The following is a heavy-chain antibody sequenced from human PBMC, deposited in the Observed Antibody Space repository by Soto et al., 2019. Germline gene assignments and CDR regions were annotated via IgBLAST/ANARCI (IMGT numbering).Heavy chain of an antibody. CDR2: IFYIGST. J-gene: IGHJ4*02. CDR3: ARTRRDYYFDS. Sequence: QMHLQESGPGLVQPSQTLSLTCTVSGGSISSRDYYWSWIRQTPGKDLQWIGYIFYIGSTYYNPSLKDRLTLSVDTSTNQFCLRLSSVTAADTAVYFCARTRRDYYFDSWGQGTLVTVSS. CDR1: GGSISSRDYY. V-gene: IGHV4-30-4*01.